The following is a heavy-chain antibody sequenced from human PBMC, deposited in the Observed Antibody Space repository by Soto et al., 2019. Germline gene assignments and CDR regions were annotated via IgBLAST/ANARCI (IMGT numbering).Heavy chain of an antibody. CDR3: ARYCGGDCYKYFQH. CDR2: MNPNSGNT. V-gene: IGHV1-8*01. D-gene: IGHD2-21*01. CDR1: GYTFTSYD. Sequence: SVKVSCKASGYTFTSYDINWVRQATGQGLEWMGWMNPNSGNTGYAQKFQGRVTMTRNTSISTAYMELSSLRSEDTAVYYCARYCGGDCYKYFQHWGQGTLVTVSS. J-gene: IGHJ1*01.